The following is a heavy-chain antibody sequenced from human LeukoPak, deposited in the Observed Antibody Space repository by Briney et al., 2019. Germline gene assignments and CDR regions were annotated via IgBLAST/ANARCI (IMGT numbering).Heavy chain of an antibody. V-gene: IGHV3-30*18. J-gene: IGHJ6*04. CDR1: GFTFSSYG. CDR3: AKPSDV. CDR2: ISYDGSNK. Sequence: GGSLRLSCAASGFTFSSYGVHWVRQAPGKGLEWVAVISYDGSNKYYADSVKGRFTISRDNSKNTLYLQMNSLRAEDTAVYYCAKPSDVWGKGTTVTVSS.